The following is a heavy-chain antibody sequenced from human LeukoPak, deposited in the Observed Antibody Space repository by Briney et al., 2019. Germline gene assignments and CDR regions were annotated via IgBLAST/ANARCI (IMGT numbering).Heavy chain of an antibody. CDR3: ARVAGTYYFDY. Sequence: GGSLRLSCAASGFTFSDYYMSWIRQAPGKGLEWVSYISSSSSYTNYADSVKGRFTISRDNAKNSLYLQMNSLRAEDTAVYYCARVAGTYYFDYWGQGTLVTVSS. CDR1: GFTFSDYY. CDR2: ISSSSSYT. V-gene: IGHV3-11*06. D-gene: IGHD6-13*01. J-gene: IGHJ4*02.